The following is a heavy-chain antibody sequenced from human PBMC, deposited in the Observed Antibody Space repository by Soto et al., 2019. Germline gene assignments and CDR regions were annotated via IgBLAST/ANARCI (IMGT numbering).Heavy chain of an antibody. CDR2: IIPVFRTS. CDR3: VKDGSWDGGGGES. CDR1: GVTFSSYA. J-gene: IGHJ4*02. V-gene: IGHV1-69*18. D-gene: IGHD3-16*01. Sequence: QVQLVQSGAELKKPGSSVKVSCSASGVTFSSYAFTWVRQAPGQGLEWMGNIIPVFRTSNYAQGFQGRLTISADESTNTIYMELSSLRSEDTAVYFCVKDGSWDGGGGESWGQGTLVIVSS.